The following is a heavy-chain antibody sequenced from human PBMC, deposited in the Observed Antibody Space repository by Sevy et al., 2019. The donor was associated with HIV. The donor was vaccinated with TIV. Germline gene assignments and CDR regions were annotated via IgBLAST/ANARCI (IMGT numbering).Heavy chain of an antibody. Sequence: SETLSLTCTGSGGSISSYYWSWIRQPPGKGLEWIGDIYYSGSTNYNPPLKSQVTISVDTSKNQFSLNLSSVTAADTAVNSCARQTGYDFWSDLDNWFDPWGQGTLVTVSS. V-gene: IGHV4-59*13. D-gene: IGHD3-3*01. CDR1: GGSISSYY. J-gene: IGHJ5*02. CDR2: IYYSGST. CDR3: ARQTGYDFWSDLDNWFDP.